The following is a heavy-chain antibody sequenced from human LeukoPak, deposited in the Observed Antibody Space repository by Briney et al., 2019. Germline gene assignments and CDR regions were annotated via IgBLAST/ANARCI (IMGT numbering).Heavy chain of an antibody. J-gene: IGHJ4*02. D-gene: IGHD3-16*01. CDR3: ARIGGGGFYDY. CDR2: ISANGGDT. CDR1: GFTFSSYS. Sequence: PGGSLTLSCPASGFTFSSYSMHWVRQAPGKGLEYVSAISANGGDTYYANSVKDRFTISRDNSKNTLYLQMGSLRAEDMAVYYCARIGGGGFYDYWGQGTLVTVSS. V-gene: IGHV3-64*01.